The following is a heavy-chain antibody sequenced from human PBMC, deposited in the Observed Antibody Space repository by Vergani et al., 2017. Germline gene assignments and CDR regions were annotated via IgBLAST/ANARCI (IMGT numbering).Heavy chain of an antibody. CDR2: IYPGDSEV. Sequence: EKQLVQSGSETKKPGESLKISCQAFGYIFSNFWIGWVRQRPGRGLEWMGIIYPGDSEVKSNPTFRGKVIFSVHTSVNTAYLQWRSLQASDTATYFCASGGHGSENGGALQLWGQGTNITVSS. CDR1: GYIFSNFW. J-gene: IGHJ3*01. D-gene: IGHD3-10*01. CDR3: ASGGHGSENGGALQL. V-gene: IGHV5-51*01.